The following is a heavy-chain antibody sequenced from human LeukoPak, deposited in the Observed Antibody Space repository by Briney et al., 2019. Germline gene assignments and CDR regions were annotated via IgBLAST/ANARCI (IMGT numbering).Heavy chain of an antibody. V-gene: IGHV4-59*01. CDR3: ARGAPFDP. D-gene: IGHD1-26*01. J-gene: IGHJ5*02. Sequence: SETLSLTCTVSGGSISSYYWSWIRQPPGKGLEWIGYIYYSGSTNYNPSLKSRVTISIDTSKNQFSLKLTSVTAADTAVYYCARGAPFDPWGQGTLVTVSS. CDR2: IYYSGST. CDR1: GGSISSYY.